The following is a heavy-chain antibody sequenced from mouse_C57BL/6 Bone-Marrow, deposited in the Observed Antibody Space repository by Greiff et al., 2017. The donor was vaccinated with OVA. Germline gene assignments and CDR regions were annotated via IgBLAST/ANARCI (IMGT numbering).Heavy chain of an antibody. Sequence: QVQLQQSGPELVKPGASVKISCKASGYAFSSSWMNWVKQRPGKGLEWIGRIYPGDGDTNYNGKFKGKATLTADKSSSTAYMQLSSLTSEDSVVYFCARPFYYGSSPGAMDYWGQGTSVTVSS. CDR1: GYAFSSSW. J-gene: IGHJ4*01. CDR3: ARPFYYGSSPGAMDY. CDR2: IYPGDGDT. D-gene: IGHD1-1*01. V-gene: IGHV1-82*01.